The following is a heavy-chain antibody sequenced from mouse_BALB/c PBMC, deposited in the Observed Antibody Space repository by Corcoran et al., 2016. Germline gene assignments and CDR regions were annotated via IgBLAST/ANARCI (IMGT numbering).Heavy chain of an antibody. D-gene: IGHD4-1*01. CDR1: GYSFTGYY. CDR3: ARSDAGTGFDY. Sequence: GTELVKPGASVKISCKASGYSFTGYYMHWVKQSHVKSLEWIGRINPYNGATSYNQNFKDKASLTVDKSSSTAYMELHSLTSEDSAVYYCARSDAGTGFDYWGQGTTLTVSS. CDR2: INPYNGAT. J-gene: IGHJ2*01. V-gene: IGHV1-26*01.